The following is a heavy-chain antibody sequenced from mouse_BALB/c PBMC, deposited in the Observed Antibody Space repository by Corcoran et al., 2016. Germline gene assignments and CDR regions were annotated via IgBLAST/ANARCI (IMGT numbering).Heavy chain of an antibody. J-gene: IGHJ4*01. D-gene: IGHD6-1*01. CDR3: ARAPLHYYAMDY. CDR1: GYTFTNCG. Sequence: QIQWVQSGPELKKPGGTVKISCKASGYTFTNCGMNWVKQAPGKGLKWMGWINTYTGEPTYADDFKGRFAFSLEISASTAYLQINNLKNEDTATYFCARAPLHYYAMDYWGQGTSVTVSS. CDR2: INTYTGEP. V-gene: IGHV9-3-1*01.